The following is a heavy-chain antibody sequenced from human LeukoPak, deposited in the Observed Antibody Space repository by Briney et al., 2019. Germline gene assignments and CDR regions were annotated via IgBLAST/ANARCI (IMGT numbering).Heavy chain of an antibody. D-gene: IGHD1-14*01. CDR2: INHSGST. Sequence: SQTLSLTCAVYGGSFSGYYWSWIRQPPGKGLEWIGEINHSGSTNYNPSLKSRVTISVDTSKNQFSLKLSSVTAADTAVYYCARNKVRSGLKYYFDYWGQGTLVTVSS. CDR3: ARNKVRSGLKYYFDY. V-gene: IGHV4-34*01. CDR1: GGSFSGYY. J-gene: IGHJ4*02.